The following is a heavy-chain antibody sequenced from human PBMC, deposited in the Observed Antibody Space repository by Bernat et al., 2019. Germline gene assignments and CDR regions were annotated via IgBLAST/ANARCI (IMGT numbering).Heavy chain of an antibody. CDR2: INSDGSST. CDR1: GFTFSSYW. D-gene: IGHD2-2*01. Sequence: EVQLVESGGGLVQPGGSLRLSCAASGFTFSSYWMHWVRQAPGKGLVWVSRINSDGSSTSYADSVKGRFTISGDNAKNTLYLQMNSLRAEDTAVYYCARVGKYCSSTSCYAWDAFDIWGQGTMVTVSS. V-gene: IGHV3-74*01. J-gene: IGHJ3*02. CDR3: ARVGKYCSSTSCYAWDAFDI.